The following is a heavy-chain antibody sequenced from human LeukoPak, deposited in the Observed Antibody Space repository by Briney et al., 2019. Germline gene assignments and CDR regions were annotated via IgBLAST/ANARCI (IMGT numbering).Heavy chain of an antibody. CDR2: ISAYNGNT. Sequence: ASVKVSCKASGYTFTSYGISWVRQAPGQGLEWMGWISAYNGNTNYAQKLQGRVTMTTDTSTSTAYMELSSLRSEDTAVYYCAVDCSSTSCYAGVYWGQGTLVTVSS. V-gene: IGHV1-18*01. CDR3: AVDCSSTSCYAGVY. CDR1: GYTFTSYG. D-gene: IGHD2-2*01. J-gene: IGHJ4*02.